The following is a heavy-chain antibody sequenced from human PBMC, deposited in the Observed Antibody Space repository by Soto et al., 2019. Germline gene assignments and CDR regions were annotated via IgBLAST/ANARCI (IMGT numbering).Heavy chain of an antibody. J-gene: IGHJ6*02. CDR2: IYYSGST. Sequence: PSETLSLTCTVSGGSISSGDYYWSWIRQPPGKGLEWIGYIYYSGSTYYNPSLKSRVTISVDTSKNQFYLKLSSVTAADTAVYYCARDGDWGYCSSTSCPGHYYHGMDVWGQGTTVTVSS. D-gene: IGHD2-2*01. V-gene: IGHV4-30-4*01. CDR3: ARDGDWGYCSSTSCPGHYYHGMDV. CDR1: GGSISSGDYY.